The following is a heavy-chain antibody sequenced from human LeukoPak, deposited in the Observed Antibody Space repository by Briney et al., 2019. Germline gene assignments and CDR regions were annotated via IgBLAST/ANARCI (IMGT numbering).Heavy chain of an antibody. J-gene: IGHJ4*02. CDR2: IWYDGSNK. CDR3: ARDRWIIAVAGTFDY. Sequence: GGSLRLSCAASGFTFSSYGMHWVRQAPGKGLEWVAVIWYDGSNKYYADSVKGRFTISRDNSKNTLYLQMNSLRAEDTAGYYCARDRWIIAVAGTFDYWGKGTLVTVSS. V-gene: IGHV3-33*01. CDR1: GFTFSSYG. D-gene: IGHD6-19*01.